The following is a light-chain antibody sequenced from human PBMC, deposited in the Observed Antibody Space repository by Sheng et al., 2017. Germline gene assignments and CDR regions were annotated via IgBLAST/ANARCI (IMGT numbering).Light chain of an antibody. CDR1: QSVSSS. V-gene: IGKV3-15*01. Sequence: EIVMTQSPATLSASPGERATLSCRASQSVSSSLAWYQQKPGQAPRLLIYGASTRASGIPVRFSGSGSGTEFTLTISSLQSEDFAVYYCQQYNNWPFTFGPGTKVDIK. CDR2: GAS. CDR3: QQYNNWPFT. J-gene: IGKJ3*01.